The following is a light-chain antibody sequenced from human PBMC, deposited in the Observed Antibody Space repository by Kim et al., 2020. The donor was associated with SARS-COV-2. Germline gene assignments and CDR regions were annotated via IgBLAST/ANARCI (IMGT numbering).Light chain of an antibody. CDR3: QAWDSSTAFV. CDR1: KLGDKY. Sequence: SYELTQPPSVSVSPGQTASITCSGDKLGDKYACWYQQKPGLSPVLVIYQDSKRPSGIPERFSGSNSGNTATLTISGTQAMDEADYYCQAWDSSTAFVFGT. CDR2: QDS. J-gene: IGLJ1*01. V-gene: IGLV3-1*01.